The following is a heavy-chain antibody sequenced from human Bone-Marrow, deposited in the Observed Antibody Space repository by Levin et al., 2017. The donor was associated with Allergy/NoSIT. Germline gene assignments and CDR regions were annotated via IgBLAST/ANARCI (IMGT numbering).Heavy chain of an antibody. J-gene: IGHJ6*02. D-gene: IGHD2-8*02. CDR2: IYPGDSHI. Sequence: GESLKISCQGSGYSFTGHWIGWVRQMPGKGLEWMGIIYPGDSHIKNSPSFEGQVTIPFDKSVSTAYLQWSSLKASDTAMYYCVRGYCTGGAGGADDLDVWGQGTTVTVSS. CDR1: GYSFTGHW. V-gene: IGHV5-51*01. CDR3: VRGYCTGGAGGADDLDV.